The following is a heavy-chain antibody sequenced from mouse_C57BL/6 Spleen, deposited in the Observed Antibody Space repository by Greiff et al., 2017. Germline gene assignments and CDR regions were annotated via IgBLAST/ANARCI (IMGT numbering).Heavy chain of an antibody. CDR3: ARKTTVVAYYYAMDY. CDR2: IYPRDGST. J-gene: IGHJ4*01. V-gene: IGHV1-78*01. Sequence: VMLVESDAELVKPGASVKISCKVSGYTFTDHTIHWMKQRPEQGLEWIGYIYPRDGSTKYNEKFKGKATLTADKSSSTAYMQLNSLTSEDSAVYFCARKTTVVAYYYAMDYWGQGTSVTVSS. CDR1: GYTFTDHT. D-gene: IGHD1-1*01.